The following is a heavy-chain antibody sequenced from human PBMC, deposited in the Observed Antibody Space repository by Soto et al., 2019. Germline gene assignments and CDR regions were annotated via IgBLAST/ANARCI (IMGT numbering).Heavy chain of an antibody. CDR3: AWVGSVRDCSSISCLTSAKPCIAASDYYYDCYMDV. J-gene: IGHJ6*03. V-gene: IGHV1-3*01. D-gene: IGHD2-2*01. CDR2: INAGNGNT. Sequence: QVQLVQSGAEVKKPGASVKVSCKASGYTFTSYAMHWVRQAPGQRLEWMGWINAGNGNTKYSQKFQGRVTITRDTSARTAYMERSGLRSEDTAVYYCAWVGSVRDCSSISCLTSAKPCIAASDYYYDCYMDVWGKGTMVTVS. CDR1: GYTFTSYA.